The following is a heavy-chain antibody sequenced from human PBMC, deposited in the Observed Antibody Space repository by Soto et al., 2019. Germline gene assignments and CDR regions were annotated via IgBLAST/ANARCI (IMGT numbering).Heavy chain of an antibody. D-gene: IGHD4-17*01. CDR2: TSIYNGHA. CDR1: GYTFTASG. Sequence: QVQLVQSGPEVQKPGASLKVSCKASGYTFTASGIRWVRQAPGQGLEWMGWTSIYNGHAEYSPKFLGRVVMTTDTSADTVYLELISLRPDDAALYYCARWDDYGASDQYHFDQWGQGTLVTVSS. J-gene: IGHJ4*02. V-gene: IGHV1-18*01. CDR3: ARWDDYGASDQYHFDQ.